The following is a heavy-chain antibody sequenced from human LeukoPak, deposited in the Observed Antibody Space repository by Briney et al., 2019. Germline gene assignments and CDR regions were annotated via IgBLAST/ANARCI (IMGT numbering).Heavy chain of an antibody. CDR1: GGSISSYY. D-gene: IGHD4-17*01. J-gene: IGHJ4*02. V-gene: IGHV4-59*01. CDR3: ARSDPLYYGDYAFDY. Sequence: SETLSLTCTVSGGSISSYYWSWIRQPPGKGLEWIGYIYYSGSTNYNPSLKSRVTISVDTSKNQFSLKLSSVTAADTAVYYCARSDPLYYGDYAFDYWGQGTLVTVSS. CDR2: IYYSGST.